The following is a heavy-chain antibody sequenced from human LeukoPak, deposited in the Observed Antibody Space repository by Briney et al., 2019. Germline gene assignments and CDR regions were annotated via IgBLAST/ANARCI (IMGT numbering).Heavy chain of an antibody. CDR2: ISFDERNR. V-gene: IGHV3-30*04. D-gene: IGHD4-17*01. CDR1: GFTFGDYA. Sequence: GGSLRLSCTASGFTFGDYAMSWVRQAPGKGLEWVAVISFDERNRYYTDSVKGRFTISRDNSKNTMYLQMNSLRTEDTAVYYCARPQSDYGGIDYWGQGTLVTVSS. CDR3: ARPQSDYGGIDY. J-gene: IGHJ4*02.